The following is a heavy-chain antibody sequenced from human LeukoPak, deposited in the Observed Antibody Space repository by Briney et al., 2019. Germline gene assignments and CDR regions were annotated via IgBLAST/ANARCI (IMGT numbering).Heavy chain of an antibody. Sequence: GGSLRLSCAASGFTFSSYAMSWVRQAPGKGLEWVSIISGSGAGTYYADSVKGRFTISRDNSKNTLYLQMNSLRAEDTAVYYCARGKLYYYDSSGYFDPGAFDIWGQGTIVTVSS. CDR1: GFTFSSYA. CDR2: ISGSGAGT. V-gene: IGHV3-23*01. CDR3: ARGKLYYYDSSGYFDPGAFDI. D-gene: IGHD3-22*01. J-gene: IGHJ3*02.